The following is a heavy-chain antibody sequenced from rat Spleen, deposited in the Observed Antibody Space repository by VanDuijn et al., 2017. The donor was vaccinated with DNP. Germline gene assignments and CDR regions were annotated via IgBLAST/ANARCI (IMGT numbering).Heavy chain of an antibody. Sequence: QVQLKESGPGLVQPSQTLSLTCTVSGFSLTSYHVSWVRQPTGKGLEWMGIIWTGGSTDYNSALKSRLSISRDTSKSQVFLKMNSLQTEDTAIYFCTRWDYWGQGVMVTVSS. J-gene: IGHJ2*01. CDR3: TRWDY. CDR2: IWTGGST. CDR1: GFSLTSYH. V-gene: IGHV2-43*01.